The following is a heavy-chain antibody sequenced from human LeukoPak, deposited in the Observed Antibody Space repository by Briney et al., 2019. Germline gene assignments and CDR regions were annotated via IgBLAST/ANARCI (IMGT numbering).Heavy chain of an antibody. CDR2: INPSGGST. CDR3: ARDRDNWGLQYAFDI. V-gene: IGHV1-46*01. J-gene: IGHJ3*02. CDR1: GYTFTSYY. Sequence: ASVKVSCKASGYTFTSYYMHWVRQAPGQGLEWMGIINPSGGSTGYAQKFQGRVTMTRDTSTSTVYMELSSLRSEDTAVYYCARDRDNWGLQYAFDIWGQGTMVTVSS. D-gene: IGHD7-27*01.